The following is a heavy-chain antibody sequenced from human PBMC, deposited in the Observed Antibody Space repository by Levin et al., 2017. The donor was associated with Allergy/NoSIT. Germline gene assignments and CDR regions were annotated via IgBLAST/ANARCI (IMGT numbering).Heavy chain of an antibody. CDR2: LSYTGTT. CDR1: GGSVSNGNYY. D-gene: IGHD4-11*01. V-gene: IGHV4-61*01. CDR3: ATTSTVTTYVS. Sequence: PGGSLRLSCTVSGGSVSNGNYYWNWIRQPPGKGLEWLGYLSYTGTTIYNPSLKSRVFISVDMSKKQFSLRLSSVTAADTAVYYCATTSTVTTYVSWGRGTLVTVSS. J-gene: IGHJ5*02.